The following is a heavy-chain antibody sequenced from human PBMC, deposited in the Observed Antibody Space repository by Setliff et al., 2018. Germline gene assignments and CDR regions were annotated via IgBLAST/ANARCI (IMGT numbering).Heavy chain of an antibody. V-gene: IGHV4-59*02. CDR2: ISYSGST. J-gene: IGHJ3*02. Sequence: SETLSLTCNVSGASVSSHYWDWIRQPPGKGLEWIGFISYSGSTKSNPSLKSRVTISVDTSKNQFSLKLSSVTAADTAIYYCARDASASDGRNAFDIWGQGTMVTVSS. D-gene: IGHD1-26*01. CDR1: GASVSSHY. CDR3: ARDASASDGRNAFDI.